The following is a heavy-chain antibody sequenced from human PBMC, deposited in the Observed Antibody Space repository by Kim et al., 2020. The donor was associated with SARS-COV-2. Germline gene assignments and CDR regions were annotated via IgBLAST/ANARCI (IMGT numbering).Heavy chain of an antibody. CDR3: ASIGYCSSTSCYARGV. J-gene: IGHJ6*01. D-gene: IGHD2-2*01. CDR2: ISGNSKTI. Sequence: GGSLRLSCAASGFTFSTYSMNWVRQAPGKGLEWVSYISGNSKTIYYADSVKGRFTISRDNAKSSLYLQMNSLRADDTAVYYCASIGYCSSTSCYARGVWG. CDR1: GFTFSTYS. V-gene: IGHV3-48*04.